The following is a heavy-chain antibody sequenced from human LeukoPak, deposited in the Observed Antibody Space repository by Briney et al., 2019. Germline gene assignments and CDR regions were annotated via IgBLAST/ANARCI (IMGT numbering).Heavy chain of an antibody. CDR3: ARDPGNSAGTFDY. D-gene: IGHD2/OR15-2a*01. CDR2: VRAGGETT. CDR1: GFTFNKYA. V-gene: IGHV3-23*01. Sequence: GGSLRLSCVASGFTFNKYAMSWVRQAPGKGLEWVSVVRAGGETTYADSAKGRFTISRDNSKNTVYLQMNSLRAEDTAVYYCARDPGNSAGTFDYWGQGTLVTVSS. J-gene: IGHJ4*02.